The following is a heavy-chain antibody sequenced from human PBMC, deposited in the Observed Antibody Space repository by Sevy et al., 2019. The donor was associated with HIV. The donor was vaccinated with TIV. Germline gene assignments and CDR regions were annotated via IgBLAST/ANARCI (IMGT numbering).Heavy chain of an antibody. V-gene: IGHV4-30-4*01. CDR2: IYYSGST. J-gene: IGHJ6*04. D-gene: IGHD5-12*01. CDR3: AREANIVATILDV. CDR1: GGSISSGDYY. Sequence: SETLSLTCTVSGGSISSGDYYWSWIRQPPGKGLEWIGYIYYSGSTYYNPSLKSRVTISVDTSKNQFSLKLSTVTAADTAVYYCAREANIVATILDVWDKGTTVTVSS.